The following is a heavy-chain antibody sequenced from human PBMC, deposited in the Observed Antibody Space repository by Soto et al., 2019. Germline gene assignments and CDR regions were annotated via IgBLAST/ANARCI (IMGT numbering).Heavy chain of an antibody. CDR2: LSDSGST. CDR3: ARAGGSSSWYWTFQH. CDR1: GGTISGYV. Sequence: SETLSLTCTVSGGTISGYVWSWIRQPSGKGLECIGYLSDSGSTDYNPSLKSRVTISVDTSKNQFSLKLSSVTAADTAVYYCARAGGSSSWYWTFQHWGQGTLVTVSS. D-gene: IGHD6-13*01. V-gene: IGHV4-59*12. J-gene: IGHJ1*01.